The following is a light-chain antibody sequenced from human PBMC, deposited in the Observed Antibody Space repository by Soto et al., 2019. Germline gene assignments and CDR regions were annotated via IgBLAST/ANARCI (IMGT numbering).Light chain of an antibody. CDR3: SSTDSSGNHRRV. J-gene: IGLJ2*01. V-gene: IGLV3-10*01. Sequence: SYELTQPPSVSVSPGQTARITCSGDALPKKYAYWYQQKSGQAPVLVIYEDSKRPSGIPERFSGSSSGTMATLTISGAQVEDDADYYCSSTDSSGNHRRVVGGGTKLTVL. CDR1: ALPKKY. CDR2: EDS.